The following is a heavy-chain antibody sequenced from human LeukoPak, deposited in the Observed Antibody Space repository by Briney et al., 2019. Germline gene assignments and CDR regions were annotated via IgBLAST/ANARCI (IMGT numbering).Heavy chain of an antibody. J-gene: IGHJ6*02. CDR2: IKGDGSTT. D-gene: IGHD6-19*01. CDR3: VRGSSDWNGMDV. V-gene: IGHV3-74*01. Sequence: PGGSLRLSCAASGFTFRTYWMHWVRQVPGKGLLWVARIKGDGSTTIYADSVKGRFTISRDNAKNTLYLQMNSLGVEDTAVYYCVRGSSDWNGMDVWGQGTTVTVSS. CDR1: GFTFRTYW.